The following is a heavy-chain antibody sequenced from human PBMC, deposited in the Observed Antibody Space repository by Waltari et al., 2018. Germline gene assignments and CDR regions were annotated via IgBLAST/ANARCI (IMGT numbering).Heavy chain of an antibody. CDR2: IIPIFGTA. CDR1: GGTFSSYA. CDR3: ARSPYYYGSGSYPGGDY. V-gene: IGHV1-69*05. J-gene: IGHJ4*02. D-gene: IGHD3-10*01. Sequence: QVQLVQSGAEVKKPGSSVKVSCKASGGTFSSYAISWVRQAPGQGLEWMGGIIPIFGTANYAQKFQGRVTITTDESTSTAYMELSSLRSEDTAVYYCARSPYYYGSGSYPGGDYWGQGTLVTVSS.